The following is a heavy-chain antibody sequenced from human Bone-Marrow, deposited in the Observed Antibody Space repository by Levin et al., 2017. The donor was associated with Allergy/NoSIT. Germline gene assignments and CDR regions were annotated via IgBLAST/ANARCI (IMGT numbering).Heavy chain of an antibody. J-gene: IGHJ4*02. Sequence: GGSLRLSCAASGFTFSSYSMHWVRQAPGKGLEWVALISYDGGNENYADSVKGRFTISRDNYKNTLYLQMNSLSAEDTAVYFCARGGLVLVVYPDYWGQGTLVTVAS. CDR2: ISYDGGNE. CDR1: GFTFSSYS. V-gene: IGHV3-30-3*01. D-gene: IGHD2-8*02. CDR3: ARGGLVLVVYPDY.